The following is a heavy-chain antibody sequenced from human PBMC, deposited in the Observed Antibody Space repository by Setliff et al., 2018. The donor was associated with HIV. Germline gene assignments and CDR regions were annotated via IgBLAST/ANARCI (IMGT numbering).Heavy chain of an antibody. D-gene: IGHD4-17*01. V-gene: IGHV3-48*01. Sequence: GGSLRLSCAASGFTFEDYGMNWVRQAPGKGLEWISYISSKRTSIYYADSVKGRFTISRDDDRNSLYLQMNGLRAEDTAVYYCARGPTTVTNYYYYYMDVWGKGTTVTVSS. CDR1: GFTFEDYG. J-gene: IGHJ6*03. CDR2: ISSKRTSI. CDR3: ARGPTTVTNYYYYYMDV.